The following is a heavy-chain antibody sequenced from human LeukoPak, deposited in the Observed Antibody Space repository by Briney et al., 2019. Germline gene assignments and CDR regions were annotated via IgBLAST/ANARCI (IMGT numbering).Heavy chain of an antibody. CDR2: ISAYNGNT. V-gene: IGHV1-18*01. CDR1: GYTFTSYG. CDR3: ARVRTQKYYYDSSGPFDY. Sequence: ASVKVSCKASGYTFTSYGFSWVRQAPGQGLEWMGWISAYNGNTNYAQKLQGRVTMTTDTSTSTAYMELRSLRSDDTAVYYCARVRTQKYYYDSSGPFDYWGQGTLVTVSS. D-gene: IGHD3-22*01. J-gene: IGHJ4*02.